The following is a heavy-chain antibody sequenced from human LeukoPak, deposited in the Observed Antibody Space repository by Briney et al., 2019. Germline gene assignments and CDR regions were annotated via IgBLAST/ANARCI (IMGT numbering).Heavy chain of an antibody. CDR1: GFTFSSYS. J-gene: IGHJ3*02. V-gene: IGHV3-21*01. CDR2: ISSSSSSI. CDR3: ARFRAGSDAFDI. Sequence: GGSLRLSCAASGFTFSSYSMNWVRQAPGKGLEWVSSISSSSSSIYYADSVKGRFTISRDNAKNSLYLQMNSLRAEDTAVYYCARFRAGSDAFDIWGQGTMVTVSS.